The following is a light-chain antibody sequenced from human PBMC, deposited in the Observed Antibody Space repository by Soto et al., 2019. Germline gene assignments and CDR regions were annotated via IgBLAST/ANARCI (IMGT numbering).Light chain of an antibody. CDR3: QQYNSYHT. CDR2: KAS. Sequence: DLQMTQSPSTLSASVGDRVTITCRASQSISSWLAWYQQKPGKAPKLLIYKASSLESGLPSRCSGSGSGTEFTITISRLQPDEFATYYWQQYNSYHTFGQGTKLEIK. V-gene: IGKV1-5*03. J-gene: IGKJ2*01. CDR1: QSISSW.